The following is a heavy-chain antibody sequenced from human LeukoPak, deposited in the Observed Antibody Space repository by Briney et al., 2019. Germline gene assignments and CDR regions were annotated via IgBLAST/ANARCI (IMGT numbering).Heavy chain of an antibody. CDR2: IRYDGSNK. CDR3: AKAPVTTCRGAYCYPFDY. J-gene: IGHJ4*02. D-gene: IGHD2-21*01. V-gene: IGHV3-30*02. CDR1: GFTFNNYG. Sequence: GGSLRLSCAASGFTFNNYGMHWVRQAPGKGLEWVAFIRYDGSNKYYADSVKGRFTISRDNSKNTLYLQMNNLRAEDTAVYYCAKAPVTTCRGAYCYPFDYWGQGTLVTVSS.